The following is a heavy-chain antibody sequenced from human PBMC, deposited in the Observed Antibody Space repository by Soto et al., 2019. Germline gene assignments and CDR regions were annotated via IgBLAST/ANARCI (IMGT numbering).Heavy chain of an antibody. V-gene: IGHV2-5*02. CDR3: VYGSGWLSDY. J-gene: IGHJ4*02. CDR1: GFSLSSPAVG. Sequence: QITLKESGPTLVKPTQTLTLTCTFSGFSLSSPAVGVNWIRQPPGKALEWLALIYWDDDKQYSPSMRSTLTISIVPSKIHVFPTMTNVDPVVTATYYYVYGSGWLSDYWGQGTLVTVSS. CDR2: IYWDDDK. D-gene: IGHD6-19*01.